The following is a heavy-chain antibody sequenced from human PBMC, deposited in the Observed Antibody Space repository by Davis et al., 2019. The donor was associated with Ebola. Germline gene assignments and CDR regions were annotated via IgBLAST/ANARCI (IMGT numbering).Heavy chain of an antibody. Sequence: ASVKVSCKASGYTFTTYHIHWVRQAPGQGLEWLGIINTSAGSTFSAQKFQGRVTITADESTSTVYMELSSLRSEDTAVYYCARERYRDGSDYFFEQSHWGQGTLVTVSS. J-gene: IGHJ4*02. CDR2: INTSAGST. CDR3: ARERYRDGSDYFFEQSH. CDR1: GYTFTTYH. D-gene: IGHD3-10*01. V-gene: IGHV1-46*01.